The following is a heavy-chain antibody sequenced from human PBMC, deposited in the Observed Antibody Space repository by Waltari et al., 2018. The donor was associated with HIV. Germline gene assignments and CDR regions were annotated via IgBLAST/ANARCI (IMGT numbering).Heavy chain of an antibody. D-gene: IGHD3-16*01. CDR2: ISYDGSNK. Sequence: QVQLVESGGGVVQPGRSMRLSCAASGFTFSSYAMPWVRQAPGKGLEWVAVISYDGSNKYYADSVKGRFTISRDNSKNTLYLQMNSLRAEDTAVYYCARGAWTLHGMDVWGQGTTVTVSS. CDR1: GFTFSSYA. V-gene: IGHV3-30-3*01. J-gene: IGHJ6*02. CDR3: ARGAWTLHGMDV.